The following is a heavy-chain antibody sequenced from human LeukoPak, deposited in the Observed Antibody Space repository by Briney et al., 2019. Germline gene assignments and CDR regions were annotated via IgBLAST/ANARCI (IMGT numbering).Heavy chain of an antibody. CDR3: ARGGDPVYFDD. CDR2: IYSGDSS. J-gene: IGHJ4*02. Sequence: GGSLRLSCAASGFTVSRNDMSWVRQAPGKGLEWVSVIYSGDSSFYADSVKGRFSISRDKSKNTIFLQTNSLRAEDMAVYYCARGGDPVYFDDWGQGTLVTVSS. D-gene: IGHD3-10*01. CDR1: GFTVSRND. V-gene: IGHV3-66*01.